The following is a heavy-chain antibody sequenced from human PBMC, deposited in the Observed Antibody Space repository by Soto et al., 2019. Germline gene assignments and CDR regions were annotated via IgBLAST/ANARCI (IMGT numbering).Heavy chain of an antibody. CDR3: ARANTYYYDSSGSPFCMDV. J-gene: IGHJ6*02. V-gene: IGHV1-2*02. D-gene: IGHD3-22*01. CDR1: GYTFTGYY. Sequence: ASVKVSCKASGYTFTGYYMHWVRQAPGQGLEWMGWINPNSGGTNYAQKFQGRVTMARDTSISTAYIELSRLRSDDTAVYYCARANTYYYDSSGSPFCMDVWGQGTTVTVSS. CDR2: INPNSGGT.